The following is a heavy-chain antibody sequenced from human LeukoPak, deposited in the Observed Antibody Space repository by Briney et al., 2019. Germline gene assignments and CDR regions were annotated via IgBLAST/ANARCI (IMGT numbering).Heavy chain of an antibody. Sequence: PSETLSLTCIVSGSISSYYWTWIRQPPGKGLEWIGHSYFTGNPNYNPSLKSRVTISVDPPKNQFSLNLTSVTAADTAVYYRAGLRSTVAWASFDYWGQGSLVTVSS. CDR2: SYFTGNP. J-gene: IGHJ4*02. CDR1: GSISSYY. CDR3: AGLRSTVAWASFDY. V-gene: IGHV4-59*08. D-gene: IGHD4-23*01.